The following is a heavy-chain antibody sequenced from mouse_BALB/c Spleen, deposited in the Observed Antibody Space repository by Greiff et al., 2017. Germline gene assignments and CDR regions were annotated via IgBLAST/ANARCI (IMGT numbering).Heavy chain of an antibody. CDR2: ISYSGST. J-gene: IGHJ3*01. CDR1: GYSITSDYA. Sequence: VQLQQSGPGLVKPSQSLSLTCTVAGYSITSDYAWNWIRQFPGNKLEWMGYISYSGSTSYNPSLKSRISITRDTSKNQFFLQLNSVTTEDTATYYCARETGGFAYWGQGTLVTVSA. CDR3: ARETGGFAY. V-gene: IGHV3-2*02. D-gene: IGHD4-1*01.